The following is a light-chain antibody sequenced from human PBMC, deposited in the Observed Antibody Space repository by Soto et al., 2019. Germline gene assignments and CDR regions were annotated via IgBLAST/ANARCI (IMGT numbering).Light chain of an antibody. J-gene: IGLJ1*01. CDR2: DVS. CDR3: SSFTSNNTRV. V-gene: IGLV2-14*03. Sequence: LTQPASVSGSPGQSITISCTGTSSDVGGYNYVSWYQHHPGKAPKLMIYDVSTRPSGVSNRFSGSKSGNTASLTISGLQAEDEADYYCSSFTSNNTRVFGTGTKVTVL. CDR1: SSDVGGYNY.